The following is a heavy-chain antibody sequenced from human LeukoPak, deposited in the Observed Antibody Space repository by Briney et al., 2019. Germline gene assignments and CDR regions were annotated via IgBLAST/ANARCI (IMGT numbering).Heavy chain of an antibody. CDR3: AREPWDSSSSSYYFDY. J-gene: IGHJ4*02. Sequence: SETLSLTCTVSGGSISSGDYYWSWIRQPPGKGLGWIGYIYYSGSTNYNPSLKSRVTISVDTSKNQFSLKLSSVIAADTAVYYCAREPWDSSSSSYYFDYWGQGTLVTVSS. CDR2: IYYSGST. CDR1: GGSISSGDYY. V-gene: IGHV4-61*08. D-gene: IGHD6-6*01.